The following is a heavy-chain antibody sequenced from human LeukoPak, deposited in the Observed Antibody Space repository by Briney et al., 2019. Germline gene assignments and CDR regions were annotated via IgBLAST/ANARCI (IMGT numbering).Heavy chain of an antibody. Sequence: SGGSLRLSCAASGYTFSSYEVNWVRQAPGKGLEWVSYISSSGSTIYYADSVKGRFTISRDNAKNTLYLQMNSLRAEDTAVYYCARAEKGYYGSGSQHDYWGQGTLVTVSS. J-gene: IGHJ4*02. CDR3: ARAEKGYYGSGSQHDY. CDR1: GYTFSSYE. V-gene: IGHV3-48*03. CDR2: ISSSGSTI. D-gene: IGHD3-10*01.